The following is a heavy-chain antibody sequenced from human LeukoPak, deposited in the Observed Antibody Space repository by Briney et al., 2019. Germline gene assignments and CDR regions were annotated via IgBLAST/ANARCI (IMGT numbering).Heavy chain of an antibody. V-gene: IGHV3-30*18. D-gene: IGHD3-22*01. J-gene: IGHJ1*01. CDR1: GFTFSSYG. Sequence: GGSLRLSCAASGFTFSSYGMHWVRQAPGKGLEWVAVISYDGSNKYYADSVKGRFTISRDNSKNTLYLHMNSLRAEDTAVYYCAKDRDSYDSSGYYYESAEYFQHWGQGTLVTVSS. CDR3: AKDRDSYDSSGYYYESAEYFQH. CDR2: ISYDGSNK.